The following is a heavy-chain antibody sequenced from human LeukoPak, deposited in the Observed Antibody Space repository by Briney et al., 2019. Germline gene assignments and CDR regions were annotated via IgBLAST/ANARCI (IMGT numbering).Heavy chain of an antibody. Sequence: ASVKVSCKASGGTFSSYAISWVRQAPGQGLEWMGWINPNSGGTNYAQKFQGRVTMTRDTSISTAYMELGRLRSDDTAVYYCARKIAAADTYYFDYWGQGTLVTVSS. CDR3: ARKIAAADTYYFDY. J-gene: IGHJ4*02. D-gene: IGHD6-13*01. CDR2: INPNSGGT. V-gene: IGHV1-2*02. CDR1: GGTFSSYA.